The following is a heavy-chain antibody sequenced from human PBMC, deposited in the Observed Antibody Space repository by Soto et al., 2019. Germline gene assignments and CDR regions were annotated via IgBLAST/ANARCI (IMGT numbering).Heavy chain of an antibody. CDR1: GFTFSRYP. Sequence: ESGGGVVQPGRSLRLSCAASGFTFSRYPMHWVRQAPGKGLEWVAVISYDGSNKYYADSVKGRFTISRDNSKNTLYLQMNSLRTEDTAVYYCARDSLFWFGELLSAYNWFDPWGQGTLVTVSS. CDR3: ARDSLFWFGELLSAYNWFDP. D-gene: IGHD3-10*01. V-gene: IGHV3-30-3*01. CDR2: ISYDGSNK. J-gene: IGHJ5*02.